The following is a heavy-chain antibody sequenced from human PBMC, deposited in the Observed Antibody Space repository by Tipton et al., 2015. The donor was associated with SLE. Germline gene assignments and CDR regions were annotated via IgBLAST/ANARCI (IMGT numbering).Heavy chain of an antibody. CDR3: AISWGYDFWSGYLPFDY. V-gene: IGHV3-23*01. CDR1: GFTFSTYA. Sequence: SLRLSCAASGFTFSTYAMTWVRQAPGKGLEWVSSISGSGGRASYADSVKGRFTISTDNSNNTVSLQMNSLRAEDTALYYCAISWGYDFWSGYLPFDYWGQGTMVTVSS. CDR2: ISGSGGRA. J-gene: IGHJ4*02. D-gene: IGHD3-3*01.